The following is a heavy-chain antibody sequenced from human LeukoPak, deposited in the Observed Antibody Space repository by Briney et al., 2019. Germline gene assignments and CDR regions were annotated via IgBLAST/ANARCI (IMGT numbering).Heavy chain of an antibody. CDR3: AKTYSSSWYEAFYY. J-gene: IGHJ4*02. V-gene: IGHV3-30*01. D-gene: IGHD6-13*01. CDR1: GFTFSSYA. Sequence: PGRSLRLSCAASGFTFSSYAMHWVRQAPGKGLEWVAVISYDGSNKYYADSVKGRFTISRDNSKNTLYLQMNSLRAEDTAVYYCAKTYSSSWYEAFYYWGQGTLVTVSS. CDR2: ISYDGSNK.